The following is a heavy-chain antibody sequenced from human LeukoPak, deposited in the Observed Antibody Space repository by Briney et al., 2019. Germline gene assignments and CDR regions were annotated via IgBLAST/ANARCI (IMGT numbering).Heavy chain of an antibody. CDR3: ARVRGSSGWIDY. CDR1: GFTFSNYW. V-gene: IGHV3-7*01. J-gene: IGHJ4*02. CDR2: IKQDGSVK. D-gene: IGHD6-19*01. Sequence: PGGSLRLSCAASGFTFSNYWMTWVRQAPGKGLEWVANIKQDGSVKYYVDSVKGRFTISRDNAKNSLYLQMNSLRAEDTAVYYCARVRGSSGWIDYWGQGTLVTVSS.